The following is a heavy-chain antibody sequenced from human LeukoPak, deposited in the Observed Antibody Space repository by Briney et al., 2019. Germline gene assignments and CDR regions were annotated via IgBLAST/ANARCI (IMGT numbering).Heavy chain of an antibody. CDR1: GYTFTGYY. J-gene: IGHJ3*02. V-gene: IGHV1-2*02. Sequence: ASVKVSCKASGYTFTGYYMHWVRHAPGQGLEWMGWIDPNSGGTNYAQKFQGRVTMTRDTSISTAYMELSRLRSDDTAVYYCAREAVAGTGDAFDIWGQGTMVTVSS. CDR3: AREAVAGTGDAFDI. D-gene: IGHD6-19*01. CDR2: IDPNSGGT.